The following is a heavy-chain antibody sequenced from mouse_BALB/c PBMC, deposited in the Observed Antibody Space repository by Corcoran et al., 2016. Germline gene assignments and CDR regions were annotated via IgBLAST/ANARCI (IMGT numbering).Heavy chain of an antibody. D-gene: IGHD1-1*01. CDR3: ARGYGSLAWFAY. CDR2: IDPANGNT. J-gene: IGHJ3*01. CDR1: GFNIKDTY. V-gene: IGHV14-3*02. Sequence: EVQLQQSGAELVKPGASVKLSCTASGFNIKDTYMHWVKQRPEQGLEWIGRIDPANGNTKYDPKFQGKVTITADTSSNTAYLQLSSLTSEDTAVYYCARGYGSLAWFAYWGQGTLVTVSA.